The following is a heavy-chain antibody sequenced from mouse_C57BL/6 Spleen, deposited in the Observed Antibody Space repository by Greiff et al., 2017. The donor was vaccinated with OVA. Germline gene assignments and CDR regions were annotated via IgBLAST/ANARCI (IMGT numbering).Heavy chain of an antibody. D-gene: IGHD2-4*01. CDR3: AREEDYDYDEGAWFAY. V-gene: IGHV1-72*01. CDR1: GYTFTSYW. Sequence: QVQLQQPGAELVKPGASVKLSCKASGYTFTSYWMHWVKQRPGRGLEWIGRIDPNSGGTKYNEKFKSKATLTVDKPSSTAYMQLSSLTSEDSAVYYCAREEDYDYDEGAWFAYWGQGTLVTVSA. CDR2: IDPNSGGT. J-gene: IGHJ3*01.